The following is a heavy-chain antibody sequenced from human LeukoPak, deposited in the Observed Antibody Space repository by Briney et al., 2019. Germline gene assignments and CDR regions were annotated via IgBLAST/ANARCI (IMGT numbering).Heavy chain of an antibody. CDR3: AGFTPAVDY. J-gene: IGHJ4*02. CDR2: IYHSGGT. Sequence: PSGTLSLTCAVSGYSISSGHYWGWIRQPPGKGLEWIGSIYHSGGTYYNPSLKSRVTISVDTSKNQFSLKMRSVTAADTAVYYCAGFTPAVDYCSQGTLVTVSS. CDR1: GYSISSGHY. D-gene: IGHD3-10*01. V-gene: IGHV4-38-2*01.